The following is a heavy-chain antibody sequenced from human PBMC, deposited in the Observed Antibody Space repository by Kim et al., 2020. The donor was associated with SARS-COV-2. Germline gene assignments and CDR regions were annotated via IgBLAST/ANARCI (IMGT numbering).Heavy chain of an antibody. CDR3: VKGISGYCSGGSCYGPHYYYGMDV. D-gene: IGHD2-15*01. J-gene: IGHJ6*02. Sequence: GGSLRLSCSASGFTFSSYAMHWVRQAPGKGLEYVSAISSNGGSTYYADSVKGRFTISRDNSKNTLYLQMSSLRAEDTAVYYCVKGISGYCSGGSCYGPHYYYGMDVWGQGTTVTVSS. CDR1: GFTFSSYA. V-gene: IGHV3-64D*09. CDR2: ISSNGGST.